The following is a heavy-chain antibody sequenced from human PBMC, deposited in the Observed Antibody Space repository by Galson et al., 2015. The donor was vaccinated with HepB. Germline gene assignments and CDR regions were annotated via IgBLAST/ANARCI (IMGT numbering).Heavy chain of an antibody. CDR1: GGSISSYY. V-gene: IGHV4-59*01. J-gene: IGHJ4*02. CDR3: ARVGSGGYDFEY. D-gene: IGHD5-12*01. CDR2: IYYSGST. Sequence: SETLSLTCTVSGGSISSYYWSWIRQPPGKGLEWLGYIYYSGSTNYNPSLKSRVTISVDTSKNQFSLKLSSVTAADTAVYYCARVGSGGYDFEYWGQGTLVTVSS.